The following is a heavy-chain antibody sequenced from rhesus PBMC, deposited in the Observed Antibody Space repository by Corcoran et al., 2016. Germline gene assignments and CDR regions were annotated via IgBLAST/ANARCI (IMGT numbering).Heavy chain of an antibody. V-gene: IGHV4S14*01. J-gene: IGHJ5-1*01. CDR1: GSPFRLGFY. CDR2: IYGSGGSN. Sequence: VQLQESGPRLVNTSETLSLTCAGSGSPFRLGFYWYRSRKQPGTGPGWIGRIYGSGGSNSPDPSRKSRVTLTVCTSKNQFSLKLSSVTAADTAVYYCARGLEYCSSTYCPNRFDVWGPGVLVTVSS. CDR3: ARGLEYCSSTYCPNRFDV. D-gene: IGHD2-15*01.